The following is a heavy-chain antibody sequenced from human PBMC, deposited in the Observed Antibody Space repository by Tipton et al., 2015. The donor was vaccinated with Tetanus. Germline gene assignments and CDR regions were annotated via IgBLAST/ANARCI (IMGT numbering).Heavy chain of an antibody. Sequence: TLSLTCSVSGGSINPYYWSWIRQPPGKGLEWIGNIYSSGSTYYNPSLKSRVTISVDTSRNQFSLRLKSVAPADTAMYYCARRWLVGNGLDVWGQGTTVTVSS. CDR3: ARRWLVGNGLDV. CDR1: GGSINPYY. CDR2: IYSSGST. V-gene: IGHV4-59*01. J-gene: IGHJ6*02. D-gene: IGHD6-19*01.